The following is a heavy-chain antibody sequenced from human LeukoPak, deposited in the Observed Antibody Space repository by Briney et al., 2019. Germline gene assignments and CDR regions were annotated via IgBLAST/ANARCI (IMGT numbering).Heavy chain of an antibody. CDR1: GYTFTASF. D-gene: IGHD3-3*01. V-gene: IGHV1-2*02. Sequence: ASVKVSCKASGYTFTASFMCWVRQAPGHGLGRMGWVNPNGGGTNTAQNFQGRVTMTRDTSISTVYMELYNLTSDDTAVYYCARAISSGFFYWGQGTLVTVSS. CDR3: ARAISSGFFY. J-gene: IGHJ4*02. CDR2: VNPNGGGT.